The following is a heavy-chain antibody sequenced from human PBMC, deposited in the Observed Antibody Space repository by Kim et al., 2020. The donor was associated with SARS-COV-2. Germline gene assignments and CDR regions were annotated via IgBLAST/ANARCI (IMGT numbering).Heavy chain of an antibody. CDR3: ARAMRYTAMFNYYYGMDV. V-gene: IGHV3-30*07. D-gene: IGHD5-18*01. Sequence: KGRFTISRDNSKNTLYLQMNSLRAEDTAVYYCARAMRYTAMFNYYYGMDVWGQGTTVTVSS. J-gene: IGHJ6*02.